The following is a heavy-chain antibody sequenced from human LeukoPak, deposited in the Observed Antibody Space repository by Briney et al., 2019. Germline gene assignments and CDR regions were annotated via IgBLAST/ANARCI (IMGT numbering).Heavy chain of an antibody. CDR3: ARGLFVGATPVDY. Sequence: HGASVKASCKASGYTFTGYYMHWVRQAPGQGLEWMGWINPNSGGTNYAQKFQGRVTMTRDTSISTAYMELSRLRSDDTAVYYCARGLFVGATPVDYWGQGTLVTVSS. J-gene: IGHJ4*02. CDR2: INPNSGGT. CDR1: GYTFTGYY. V-gene: IGHV1-2*02. D-gene: IGHD1-26*01.